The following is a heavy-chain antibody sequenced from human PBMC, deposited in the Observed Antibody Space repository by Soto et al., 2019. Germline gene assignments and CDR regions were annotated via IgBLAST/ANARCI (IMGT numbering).Heavy chain of an antibody. J-gene: IGHJ6*02. Sequence: SVKVSCKASGGTFSSYAISWVRQAPGQGLEWMGGIIPIFGTANYAKKFQGRVRITADESTSTAYMELSSLRSEDTAVYYCARDPSLVASDYYYYGMDVWGQGTTVTVSS. V-gene: IGHV1-69*13. CDR2: IIPIFGTA. CDR3: ARDPSLVASDYYYYGMDV. D-gene: IGHD5-12*01. CDR1: GGTFSSYA.